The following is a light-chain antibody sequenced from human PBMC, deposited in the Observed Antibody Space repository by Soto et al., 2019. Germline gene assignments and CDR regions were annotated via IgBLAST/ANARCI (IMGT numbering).Light chain of an antibody. CDR3: QQYGSYWT. CDR1: QSINRW. V-gene: IGKV1-5*01. Sequence: DIQVTQSPSTLSASLRDTVALTSRASQSINRWLAWYQQKPGEAPKLLIYDASSLECGVPSRFSGTGSGTEFTLIISSLQPDDFATYYCQQYGSYWTFGQVTKV. J-gene: IGKJ1*01. CDR2: DAS.